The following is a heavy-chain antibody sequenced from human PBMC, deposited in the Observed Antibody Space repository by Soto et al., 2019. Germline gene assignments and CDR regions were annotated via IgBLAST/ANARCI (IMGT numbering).Heavy chain of an antibody. J-gene: IGHJ4*02. CDR2: VHYSGST. D-gene: IGHD2-21*02. V-gene: IGHV4-39*01. Sequence: LSLTFTVSGGSISGSSYYWGWIRQPPGKGLECIGSVHYSGSTDYNPSLKSRVTISVDTSKNQFSLKLTSVTAADTAVYYCARQRTSVVTQAYFDSWGQGSLVTVSS. CDR1: GGSISGSSYY. CDR3: ARQRTSVVTQAYFDS.